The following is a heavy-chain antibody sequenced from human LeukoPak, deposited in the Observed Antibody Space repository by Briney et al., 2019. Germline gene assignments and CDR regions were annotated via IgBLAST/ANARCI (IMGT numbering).Heavy chain of an antibody. V-gene: IGHV1-69*05. D-gene: IGHD3-10*01. J-gene: IGHJ4*02. CDR2: IIPIFGTA. CDR3: ARGAYGSGSYYNYYFDY. CDR1: GGTFSSYA. Sequence: SVKVSCKASGGTFSSYAISWVRQAPGQGLEWMGGIIPIFGTANYAQKFQGRVTITTDESTSTAYMELSSLRSEDTAVYYCARGAYGSGSYYNYYFDYWGQGTLVTASS.